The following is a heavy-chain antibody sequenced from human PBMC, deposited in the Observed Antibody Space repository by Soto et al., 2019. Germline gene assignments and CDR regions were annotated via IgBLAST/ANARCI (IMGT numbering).Heavy chain of an antibody. CDR2: INHSGST. D-gene: IGHD1-1*01. CDR3: ARGARTFDY. CDR1: GGSFSGYY. Sequence: SSETLSLTSAVYGGSFSGYYWSWIRQPPGKGLEWIGEINHSGSTNYNPSLKSRVTISVDTSKNQFSLNLSSVTAADTAVYYCARGARTFDYWGQGTLVTVSS. J-gene: IGHJ4*02. V-gene: IGHV4-34*01.